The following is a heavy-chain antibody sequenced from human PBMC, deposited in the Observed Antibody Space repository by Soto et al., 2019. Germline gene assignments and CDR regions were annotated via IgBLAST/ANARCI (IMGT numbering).Heavy chain of an antibody. CDR1: GFTFSSYA. V-gene: IGHV3-23*01. Sequence: EVQLLESGGGLVQPGGSLRLSCEASGFTFSSYAMTWVRQAPGKGLEGLSTISSGDNYAYYADSVKGRFSISRDNSKNTLFLQMNSLRAEDTAVYYCAKTGYGSGTYRHNDYWGQGTLVTVSS. CDR3: AKTGYGSGTYRHNDY. J-gene: IGHJ4*02. CDR2: ISSGDNYA. D-gene: IGHD3-10*01.